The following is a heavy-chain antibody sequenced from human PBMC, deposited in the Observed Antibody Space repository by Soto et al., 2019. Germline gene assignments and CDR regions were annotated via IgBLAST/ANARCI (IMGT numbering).Heavy chain of an antibody. D-gene: IGHD6-19*01. J-gene: IGHJ4*02. V-gene: IGHV4-59*01. Sequence: PSETLSLTCTVSGGSISSYYWSWIRQPPGKGLEWIGYIYYSGSTNYNPSLKSRVTISVDTSKNQFSLKLSSVTAADTAVYYCARHYSSGWYRSSNRGGNYFDYWGQGTLVTVSS. CDR1: GGSISSYY. CDR2: IYYSGST. CDR3: ARHYSSGWYRSSNRGGNYFDY.